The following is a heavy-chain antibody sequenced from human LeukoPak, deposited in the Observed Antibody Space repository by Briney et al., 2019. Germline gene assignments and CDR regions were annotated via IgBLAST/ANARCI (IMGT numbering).Heavy chain of an antibody. CDR2: IKQDGSEK. CDR3: ARGPDYGARVDYLDY. Sequence: GGSLRLSCVASGFIFRNHWMSWVRQAPGRGLEWEAHIKQDGSEKHYVDSVEGRFTLSRDDAKNSLYLQMNSLRVDDSAVYYCARGPDYGARVDYLDYWGQGALVTVSS. J-gene: IGHJ4*02. V-gene: IGHV3-7*01. D-gene: IGHD4-17*01. CDR1: GFIFRNHW.